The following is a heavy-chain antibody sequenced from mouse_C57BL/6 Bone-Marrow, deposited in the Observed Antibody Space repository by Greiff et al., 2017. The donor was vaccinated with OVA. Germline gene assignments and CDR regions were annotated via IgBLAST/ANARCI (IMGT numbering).Heavy chain of an antibody. Sequence: DVHLVESGGDLVKPGGSLKLSCAASGFTFSSYGMSWVRQTPDKRLEWVATISSGGSYTYYPDSVKGRFTISRDNAKNTLYLQMSSLKSEDTAMYYCARERGDVDAMDYWGQGTSVTVSS. J-gene: IGHJ4*01. CDR1: GFTFSSYG. CDR3: ARERGDVDAMDY. D-gene: IGHD3-3*01. CDR2: ISSGGSYT. V-gene: IGHV5-6*01.